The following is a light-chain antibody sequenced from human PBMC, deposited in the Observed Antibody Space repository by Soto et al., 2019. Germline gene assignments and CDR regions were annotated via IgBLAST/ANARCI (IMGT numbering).Light chain of an antibody. CDR3: GTWDSSLSALV. CDR1: SSNIGNNY. CDR2: DTR. Sequence: QAVVTQPPSVSAAPGQRVTISCSGSSSNIGNNYVAWYQHVPGTAPKLLIYDTRKRPSGIPDRFSGSKSGTSAALGITGLQTGDEADYYCGTWDSSLSALVFGGGTKVTVL. V-gene: IGLV1-51*01. J-gene: IGLJ2*01.